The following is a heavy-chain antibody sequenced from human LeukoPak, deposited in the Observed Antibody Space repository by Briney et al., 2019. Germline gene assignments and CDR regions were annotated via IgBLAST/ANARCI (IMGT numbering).Heavy chain of an antibody. Sequence: GGSLRLSCAASGFTFSSYGMHWVRQAPDKGLEWVAVISYDGSNKYYADSVKGRFTISRDNPKNTLYLQMNSLRAEDTAVYYCAKDWTPIATGPDYWGQGTLVTVSS. J-gene: IGHJ4*02. CDR3: AKDWTPIATGPDY. CDR2: ISYDGSNK. D-gene: IGHD3/OR15-3a*01. CDR1: GFTFSSYG. V-gene: IGHV3-30*18.